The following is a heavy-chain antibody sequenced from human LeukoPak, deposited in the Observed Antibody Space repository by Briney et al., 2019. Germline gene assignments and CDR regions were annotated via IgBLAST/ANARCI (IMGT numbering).Heavy chain of an antibody. CDR1: GFTFSTYW. CDR2: IHGDGTFT. J-gene: IGHJ4*02. V-gene: IGHV3-74*01. CDR3: ARDLVLGSGSYGQ. D-gene: IGHD3-10*01. Sequence: GGSLRLSRAASGFTFSTYWMHWVRQAPGKGLWWVSRIHGDGTFTTSADSVKGRFTISRDNAQNMVYLQMNSLRVEDTAVYYCARDLVLGSGSYGQWGQGTLVTVSS.